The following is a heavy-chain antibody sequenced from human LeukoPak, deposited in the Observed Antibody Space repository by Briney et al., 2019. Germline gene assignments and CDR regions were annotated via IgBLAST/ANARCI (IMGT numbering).Heavy chain of an antibody. J-gene: IGHJ4*02. V-gene: IGHV3-30*04. CDR1: GFTFSSYA. D-gene: IGHD1-26*01. CDR2: ISYDGSNK. CDR3: ARDYGRARYYFDY. Sequence: GGSLRLSCAASGFTFSSYAMHWVRQAPGKGLEWVAVISYDGSNKYYADSVKGRFTISRDNSKNTLYLQMNSLRAEDTAVYYCARDYGRARYYFDYWGQGTLVTVSS.